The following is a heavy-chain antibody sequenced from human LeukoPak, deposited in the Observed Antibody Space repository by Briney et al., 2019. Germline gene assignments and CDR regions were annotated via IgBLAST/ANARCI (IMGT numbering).Heavy chain of an antibody. Sequence: SETLSLTCTVSGESINSFYWGWIRQPPGKGLEWIGSIYYSGSTYYNPSLKSRVTISVDTSKNQFSLKLSSVTAADTAVYYCARQGVGTYDYGDEGYYMDVWGKGTTVTISS. D-gene: IGHD4-17*01. CDR1: GESINSFY. J-gene: IGHJ6*03. CDR3: ARQGVGTYDYGDEGYYMDV. V-gene: IGHV4-39*07. CDR2: IYYSGST.